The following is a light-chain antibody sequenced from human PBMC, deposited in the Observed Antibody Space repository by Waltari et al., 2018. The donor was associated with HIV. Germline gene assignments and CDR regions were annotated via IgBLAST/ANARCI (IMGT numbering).Light chain of an antibody. Sequence: DIQLTQSPSSLSASVGDRVTITCRASQSISSYLNWYQQKPGKAPKLLIYAASSLQRGVPSRFSGSGSGTDFTLTISSLQREDFATYYCQQSYSTLLYTFGQGTKLEIK. CDR3: QQSYSTLLYT. V-gene: IGKV1-39*01. CDR2: AAS. J-gene: IGKJ2*01. CDR1: QSISSY.